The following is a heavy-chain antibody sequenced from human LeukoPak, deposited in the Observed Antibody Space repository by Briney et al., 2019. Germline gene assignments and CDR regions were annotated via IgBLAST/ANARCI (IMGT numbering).Heavy chain of an antibody. CDR1: GASISGGTYY. D-gene: IGHD1-26*01. Sequence: PSETLSLTCSVSGASISGGTYYWGWIRQPPGKGLEWIGSIYYTGSTYDNPSLKSRVTISVDTFKNQFSLKLSSVTAADTAVYYCARRGGSGRAFDYWGQGTLVTVSS. CDR2: IYYTGST. CDR3: ARRGGSGRAFDY. V-gene: IGHV4-39*01. J-gene: IGHJ4*02.